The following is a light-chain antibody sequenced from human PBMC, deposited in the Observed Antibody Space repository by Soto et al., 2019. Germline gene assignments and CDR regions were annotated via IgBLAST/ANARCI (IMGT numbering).Light chain of an antibody. J-gene: IGKJ3*01. CDR3: QQYGRSPFT. CDR2: AAS. CDR1: QSVSSK. V-gene: IGKV3-15*01. Sequence: EIVMTQSPATLSVSPGERATLSCRASQSVSSKIVWYQQKSGQAPRLLIYAASTRATGVPARFTGSGSGTDFTLTISRLEPEDFAVYYCQQYGRSPFTFGPGTKVDIK.